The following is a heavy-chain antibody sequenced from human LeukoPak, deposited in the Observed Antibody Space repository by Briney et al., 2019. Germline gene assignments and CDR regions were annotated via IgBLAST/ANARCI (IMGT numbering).Heavy chain of an antibody. CDR2: IIPIFGIA. CDR3: AGSTTGTTFYYGMDV. V-gene: IGHV1-69*04. D-gene: IGHD1-1*01. CDR1: GGTFSSYA. Sequence: SVKVSCTASGGTFSSYAISWVRQAPGQGREWMGRIIPIFGIANYAQKFQGRVTITADKSTSTAYMELSSLRSEDTAVYYCAGSTTGTTFYYGMDVWGQGTTVTVSS. J-gene: IGHJ6*02.